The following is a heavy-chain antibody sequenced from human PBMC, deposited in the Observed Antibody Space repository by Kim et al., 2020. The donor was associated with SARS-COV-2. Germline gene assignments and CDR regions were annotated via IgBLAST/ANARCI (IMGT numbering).Heavy chain of an antibody. Sequence: SETLSLTCTVSGGSISSYYWSWIRQPAGKGLEWIGRIYTSGSTNYNPSLKSRVTMSVDTSKNQFSLKLSSVTAADTAVYYCAREVWRITGTTLVNWFDPWGQGTLVTVSS. CDR2: IYTSGST. J-gene: IGHJ5*02. D-gene: IGHD1-7*01. V-gene: IGHV4-4*07. CDR1: GGSISSYY. CDR3: AREVWRITGTTLVNWFDP.